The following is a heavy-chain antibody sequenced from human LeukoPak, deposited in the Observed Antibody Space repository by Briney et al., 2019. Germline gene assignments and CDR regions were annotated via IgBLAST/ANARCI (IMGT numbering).Heavy chain of an antibody. CDR2: INPAGSQQ. D-gene: IGHD4-11*01. CDR3: VKWSPYCSTHYCPALES. J-gene: IGHJ4*02. CDR1: GFMFSDYW. Sequence: GSLRLSCTASGFMFSDYWMSWVRQAPGKGPEWVANINPAGSQQYSVDSSKGRSTVSRDNAKKSFYLQMNYLRAEDTAVYYCVKWSPYCSTHYCPALESWGQGTLVTFSS. V-gene: IGHV3-7*01.